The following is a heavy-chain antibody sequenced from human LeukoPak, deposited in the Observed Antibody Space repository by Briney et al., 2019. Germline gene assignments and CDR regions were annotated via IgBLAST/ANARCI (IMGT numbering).Heavy chain of an antibody. CDR3: AKVLGIAAAGTVDY. Sequence: GGSLRLSCAASGFTFGIYAMSWVRQAPGKGLEWVSAISGSGGSTYYADSVKGRFTISRDNSKNTLYLQMNSLRAEDTAVHYCAKVLGIAAAGTVDYWGQGTLVTVSS. J-gene: IGHJ4*02. CDR1: GFTFGIYA. V-gene: IGHV3-23*01. CDR2: ISGSGGST. D-gene: IGHD6-13*01.